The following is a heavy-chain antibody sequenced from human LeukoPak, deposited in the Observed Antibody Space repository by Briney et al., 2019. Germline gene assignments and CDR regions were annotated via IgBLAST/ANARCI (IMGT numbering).Heavy chain of an antibody. V-gene: IGHV4-59*01. CDR3: ARAGSGYYPFDD. CDR1: GGSISSYY. J-gene: IGHJ4*02. D-gene: IGHD3-22*01. CDR2: VYYSGST. Sequence: SETLSLTCTVSGGSISSYYWSWIRQPPGKGLEWIGYVYYSGSTNYNPSLKSRVTISVDTSNNQFSLKLISVTAADTAVYYCARAGSGYYPFDDWGQGTLVTVSS.